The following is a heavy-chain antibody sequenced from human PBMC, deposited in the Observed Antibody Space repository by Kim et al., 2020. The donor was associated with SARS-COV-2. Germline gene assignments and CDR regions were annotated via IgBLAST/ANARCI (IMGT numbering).Heavy chain of an antibody. J-gene: IGHJ5*02. V-gene: IGHV4-34*01. CDR3: ARSRYHVRSNSWVRLDP. CDR1: GGSFSGYY. Sequence: SETLSLTCAVYGGSFSGYYWSWIRRPPGGGLEWIGEIYHSGTAKYNPSLKSRVTISADTSKNQVSLKLSSVTAADTAVYFCARSRYHVRSNSWVRLDPWG. CDR2: IYHSGTA. D-gene: IGHD6-13*01.